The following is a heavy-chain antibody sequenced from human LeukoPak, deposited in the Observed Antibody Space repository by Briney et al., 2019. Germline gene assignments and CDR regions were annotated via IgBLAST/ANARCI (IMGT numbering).Heavy chain of an antibody. V-gene: IGHV4-38-2*01. CDR1: GYSISSGYY. CDR2: IYYSGST. J-gene: IGHJ4*02. D-gene: IGHD2-15*01. Sequence: PSETLSLTCAVSGYSISSGYYWGWIRQPPGKGLEWIGSIYYSGSTYYNPSLKSRVTISVDTSKNQFSLKLSSVTAADTAVYYCARHPICSGGSCVLGYFDYWGQGTLVTVSS. CDR3: ARHPICSGGSCVLGYFDY.